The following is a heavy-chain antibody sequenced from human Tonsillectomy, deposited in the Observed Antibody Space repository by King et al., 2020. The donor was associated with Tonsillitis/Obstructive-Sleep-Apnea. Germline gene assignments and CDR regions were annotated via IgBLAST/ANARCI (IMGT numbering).Heavy chain of an antibody. CDR3: ARDDVVARYIDS. CDR1: GQTVTRDY. CDR2: NNPPTGCH. V-gene: IGHV1-46*01. J-gene: IGHJ4*02. Sequence: VQLVESGAEVKKAVASVKVVCKASGQTVTRDYIHRVGQARGPGSEGMGINNPPTGCHTYAKKFQGRVTITKDTSTSTVYIDLSSLRSEDTAVYYCARDDVVARYIDSWGQGTLVTVSS. D-gene: IGHD5-12*01.